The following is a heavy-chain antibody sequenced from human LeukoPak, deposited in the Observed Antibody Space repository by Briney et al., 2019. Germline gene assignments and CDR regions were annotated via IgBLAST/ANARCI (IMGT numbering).Heavy chain of an antibody. J-gene: IGHJ2*01. CDR3: ARVYYSSSYDYWYFDL. V-gene: IGHV4-59*01. Sequence: SETLSLTCTVSGGSISRYYWSWIRQPPGKGLEWIGYKDYSGSTSYNRSLKSRVTISVDTSKNQFSLKLSSVTAADTAVYYCARVYYSSSYDYWYFDLWGRGTLVTVSS. CDR1: GGSISRYY. CDR2: KDYSGST. D-gene: IGHD6-13*01.